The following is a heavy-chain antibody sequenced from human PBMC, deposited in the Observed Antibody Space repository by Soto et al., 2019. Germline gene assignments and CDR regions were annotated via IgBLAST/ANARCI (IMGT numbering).Heavy chain of an antibody. CDR1: GFTFSSYA. J-gene: IGHJ4*02. D-gene: IGHD6-19*01. V-gene: IGHV3-23*01. CDR2: ISGSGGST. Sequence: EVQLLESGGGLVQPGGSLRLSCAASGFTFSSYAMSWVRQAPGKGLEWVSAISGSGGSTYYADSVKGRFTIPRDNSKNTLYLQINSLRAEDTAVYYCAKDPGASSDWHGGLYWGQGTLVTVSS. CDR3: AKDPGASSDWHGGLY.